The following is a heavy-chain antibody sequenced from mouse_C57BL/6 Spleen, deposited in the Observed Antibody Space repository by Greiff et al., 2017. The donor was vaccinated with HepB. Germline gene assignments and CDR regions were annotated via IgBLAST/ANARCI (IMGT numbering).Heavy chain of an antibody. CDR3: AREGITTVVANPFDY. V-gene: IGHV1-64*01. CDR2: IHPNSGST. CDR1: GYTFTSYW. Sequence: QVQLQQSGAELVKPGASVKLSCKASGYTFTSYWMHWVKQRPGQGLEWIGMIHPNSGSTNYNEKFKSKATLTVDNSSSTAYMQLSSLTSEDSAVYYCAREGITTVVANPFDYWGQGTTLTVSS. J-gene: IGHJ2*01. D-gene: IGHD1-1*01.